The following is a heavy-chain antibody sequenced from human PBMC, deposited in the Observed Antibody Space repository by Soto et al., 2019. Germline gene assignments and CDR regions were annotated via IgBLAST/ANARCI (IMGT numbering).Heavy chain of an antibody. D-gene: IGHD6-6*01. CDR3: ARDRAGEYSSRFDY. CDR2: ISGSGGST. J-gene: IGHJ4*02. CDR1: GCTFSSYA. V-gene: IGHV3-23*01. Sequence: PGGSLRLSCAASGCTFSSYAMSWVRQAPGKGLEWVSAISGSGGSTYYADSVKGRFTISRDNSKNTLYLQMNSLRSEDTAVYYCARDRAGEYSSRFDYWGQGTLVTVSS.